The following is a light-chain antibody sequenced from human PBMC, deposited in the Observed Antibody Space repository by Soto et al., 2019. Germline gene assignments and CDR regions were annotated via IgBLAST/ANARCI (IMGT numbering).Light chain of an antibody. V-gene: IGLV1-44*01. Sequence: QSVLTQPPSASGTPGQRVTISCSGSSSNIGSNTVNWYQQLPGTAPKLLIYNNNQRPSGVPARFSGSNSGTSASLAISGLQSEDEADYYCASWDDSLNGRGVFGTGTKVTV. J-gene: IGLJ1*01. CDR3: ASWDDSLNGRGV. CDR2: NNN. CDR1: SSNIGSNT.